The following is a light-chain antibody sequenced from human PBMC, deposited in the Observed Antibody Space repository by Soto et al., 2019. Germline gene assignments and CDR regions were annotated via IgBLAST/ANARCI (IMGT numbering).Light chain of an antibody. CDR3: QQSYDTPLT. J-gene: IGKJ4*01. CDR1: QTIRRN. V-gene: IGKV1-39*01. CDR2: AAS. Sequence: DIQMTQSPVSLSASVGDRGTITCRASQTIRRNLNWYQQKPGKATKRLIFAASSWQSGVPLRFSGSGSGTDFTLTISSLQPEDFATYYCQQSYDTPLTFGGWTKVEIK.